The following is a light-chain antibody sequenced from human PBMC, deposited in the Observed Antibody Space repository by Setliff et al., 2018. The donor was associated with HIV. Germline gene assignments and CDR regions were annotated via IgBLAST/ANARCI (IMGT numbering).Light chain of an antibody. V-gene: IGLV6-57*03. J-gene: IGLJ3*02. Sequence: TQPHSVSESPGKTVTISCTRRSGSIASDFVQWYQQRPGSAPTTVIYENKERPSGVPDRFSGSIDSSSNSASLTISGLKTEDEADYYCQSYDGDIRGVFGGGTQLTVL. CDR2: ENK. CDR3: QSYDGDIRGV. CDR1: SGSIASDF.